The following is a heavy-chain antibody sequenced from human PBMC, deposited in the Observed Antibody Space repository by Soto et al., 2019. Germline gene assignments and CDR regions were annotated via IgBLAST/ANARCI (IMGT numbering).Heavy chain of an antibody. CDR1: GFSLSTSGVG. D-gene: IGHD4-4*01. CDR2: IYWNDDK. V-gene: IGHV2-5*01. J-gene: IGHJ6*02. Sequence: SGPTLVNPTQTLTLTCTFSGFSLSTSGVGVGWIRQPPGKALEWLALIYWNDDKRYSPSLKSRLTITKDTSKNQVVLTMTNMDPADTATYYCAHKSVLHVPYGMDVWGQGTTVTVSS. CDR3: AHKSVLHVPYGMDV.